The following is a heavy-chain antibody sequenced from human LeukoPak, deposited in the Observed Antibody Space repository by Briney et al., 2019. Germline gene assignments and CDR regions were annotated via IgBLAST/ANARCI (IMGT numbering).Heavy chain of an antibody. D-gene: IGHD2-15*01. J-gene: IGHJ6*02. CDR3: ARRALSCSGGSCYLPKNYYYYGMDV. Sequence: PGGSLRLSCAASGFTFSSYSMNWVRQAPGKGLEWVSSISSSSSYIYYADSVKGRFTISRDNAKNSLYLQMNSLRAEDTAVYYCARRALSCSGGSCYLPKNYYYYGMDVWGQGTTVTVSS. V-gene: IGHV3-21*01. CDR2: ISSSSSYI. CDR1: GFTFSSYS.